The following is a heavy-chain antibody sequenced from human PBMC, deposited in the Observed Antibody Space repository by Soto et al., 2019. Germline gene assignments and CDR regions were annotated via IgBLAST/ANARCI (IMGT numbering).Heavy chain of an antibody. CDR2: INHSGST. CDR3: ATLIAAAGSGAFDT. V-gene: IGHV4-34*01. CDR1: GGSFSGYY. Sequence: QVQLQQWGAGLLKPSETLSLTCAVYGGSFSGYYWSWIRQPPGKGLEWIGEINHSGSTNYNPSLKSRVTISVDTSKNQFSLKLSSVTAADTAVYYCATLIAAAGSGAFDTWGQGTMVTVSS. J-gene: IGHJ3*02. D-gene: IGHD6-13*01.